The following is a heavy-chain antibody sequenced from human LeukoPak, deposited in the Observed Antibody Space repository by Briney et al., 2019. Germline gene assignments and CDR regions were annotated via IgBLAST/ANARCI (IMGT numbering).Heavy chain of an antibody. CDR2: IYYSGST. V-gene: IGHV4-31*01. Sequence: SETLSLTCTVSGGSISSGGYYWSWIRQHPGKGLEWIGYIYYSGSTYYNPSLKSQVTISIDKSKNQFSLKLSSVTAADTAMYYCARSDYHGSGSRTVFDAFDIWGQGTRVTVSS. CDR1: GGSISSGGYY. J-gene: IGHJ3*02. CDR3: ARSDYHGSGSRTVFDAFDI. D-gene: IGHD3-10*01.